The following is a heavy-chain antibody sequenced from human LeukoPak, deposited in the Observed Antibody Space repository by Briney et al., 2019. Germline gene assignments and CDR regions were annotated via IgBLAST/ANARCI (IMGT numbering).Heavy chain of an antibody. Sequence: SGTLSLTCAVSGGSIGSSTWWSWVRQPPGKGLEWIGEIYHSGSTNYNPSLKSRVTISVDKSKNQFSLKLSSVTAADTAVYYCARTPENNYDWYYFHYWGQGTLVTVSS. J-gene: IGHJ4*02. CDR3: ARTPENNYDWYYFHY. D-gene: IGHD3-22*01. CDR2: IYHSGST. CDR1: GGSIGSSTW. V-gene: IGHV4-4*02.